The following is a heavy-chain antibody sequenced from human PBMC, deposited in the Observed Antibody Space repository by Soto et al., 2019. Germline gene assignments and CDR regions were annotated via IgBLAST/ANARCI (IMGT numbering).Heavy chain of an antibody. J-gene: IGHJ3*02. CDR2: INAGNGNT. Sequence: GASVKVSCKASGYTFTSYDMHWVRQAPGQRLEWMGWINAGNGNTKYSQKFQGRVTITRDTSASTAYMELSSLRSEDTAVYYCARVLGQGFGVVISPHHAFDIWGQGTMVTVSS. CDR1: GYTFTSYD. V-gene: IGHV1-3*01. CDR3: ARVLGQGFGVVISPHHAFDI. D-gene: IGHD3-3*01.